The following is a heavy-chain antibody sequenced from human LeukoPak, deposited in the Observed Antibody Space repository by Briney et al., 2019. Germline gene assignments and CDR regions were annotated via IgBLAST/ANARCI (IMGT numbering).Heavy chain of an antibody. CDR1: GLNLDDSA. V-gene: IGHV3-43*02. CDR2: ISADGGST. CDR3: AKESGKFDY. J-gene: IGHJ4*02. Sequence: GGSLRLSCVASGLNLDDSAMHWVRQAPGKGLEWVSLISADGGSTFSADSVKGRFSIFRDNSKNSLYLQMNSLRSEDTAMYYCAKESGKFDYWGQGTLVAVSS.